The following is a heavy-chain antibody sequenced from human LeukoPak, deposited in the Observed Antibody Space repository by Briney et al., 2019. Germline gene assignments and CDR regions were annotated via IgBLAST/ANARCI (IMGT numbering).Heavy chain of an antibody. Sequence: SETLSLTCTVSGGSISNSYWSWIRQPAGKGLEWIGRIYPTDITTYNPSLKSRVTLSVDTSKNQFSLKVNSVTAADTAVYYCAREFFGACAFQYWGQGILVTVSS. CDR3: AREFFGACAFQY. D-gene: IGHD3-3*01. J-gene: IGHJ4*02. CDR1: GGSISNSY. CDR2: IYPTDIT. V-gene: IGHV4-4*07.